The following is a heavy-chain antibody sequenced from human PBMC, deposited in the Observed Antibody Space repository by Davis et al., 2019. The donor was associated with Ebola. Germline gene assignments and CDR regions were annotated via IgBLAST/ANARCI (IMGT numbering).Heavy chain of an antibody. V-gene: IGHV4-4*02. J-gene: IGHJ4*02. D-gene: IGHD6-13*01. Sequence: PSETLSLTCAVSGGSISSSNWWSWVRQPPGKGLEWIGEIYHSGSANYNPSLKSRVTISVDTSKNQFSLKLSSVTAADTAVYYCARGWEGSSWTGDFDYWGQGTLVTVSS. CDR3: ARGWEGSSWTGDFDY. CDR1: GGSISSSNW. CDR2: IYHSGSA.